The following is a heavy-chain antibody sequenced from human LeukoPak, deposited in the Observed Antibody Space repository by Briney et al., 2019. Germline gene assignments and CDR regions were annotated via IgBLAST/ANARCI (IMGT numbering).Heavy chain of an antibody. D-gene: IGHD1-1*01. Sequence: ASVKVSCKASGYTFTSYDINWVRQATGQGLEWMGWMNPNSGNTGYAQKFQGRVTMTRNTSISTAYMELSSLRSEDTAVYYCARGSAPAVQYYYYGMDVWGQGTTVTVSS. CDR1: GYTFTSYD. CDR3: ARGSAPAVQYYYYGMDV. J-gene: IGHJ6*02. V-gene: IGHV1-8*01. CDR2: MNPNSGNT.